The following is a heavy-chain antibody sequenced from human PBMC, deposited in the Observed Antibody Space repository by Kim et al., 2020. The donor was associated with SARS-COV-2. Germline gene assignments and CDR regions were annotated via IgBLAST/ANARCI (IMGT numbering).Heavy chain of an antibody. V-gene: IGHV3-15*01. J-gene: IGHJ3*02. D-gene: IGHD1-1*01. CDR3: TTDCGTILRVCGAFDI. CDR2: IKSKTAGGTT. CDR1: GFTFSNAW. Sequence: GGSLRLSCAASGFTFSNAWMSWVRQAPGKGLEWVGRIKSKTAGGTTDYAAPVKGRFTISRDDSKNTLYLQMNSLKTEDTAVYYCTTDCGTILRVCGAFDIWGQGTMVTVSS.